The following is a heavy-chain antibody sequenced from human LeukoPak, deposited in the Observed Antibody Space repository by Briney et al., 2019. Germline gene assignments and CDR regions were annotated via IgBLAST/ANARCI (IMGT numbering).Heavy chain of an antibody. CDR1: GFTFSSYW. CDR2: INSDGSST. D-gene: IGHD3-10*01. CDR3: STGSGHAFDI. V-gene: IGHV3-74*01. J-gene: IGHJ3*02. Sequence: GGSLRLSCAASGFTFSSYWMLWVRQVPGKGLVWVSRINSDGSSTSYADSVKGRFTISRDNAKNTLYVQMNSLRAEDTAVYYCSTGSGHAFDIWGRGTMVTVSS.